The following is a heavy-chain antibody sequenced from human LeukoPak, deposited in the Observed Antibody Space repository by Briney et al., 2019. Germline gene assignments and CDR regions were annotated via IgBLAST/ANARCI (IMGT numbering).Heavy chain of an antibody. J-gene: IGHJ5*02. Sequence: GGSLRLSCAASGFSVSSNYMSWVRQAPGTGLEWVSDISGSGSSTYYGDSVKGRFTISRDNSKNSLYLQMNSLRAEDTAVYYCARAPTKFRRDWFDPWGQGTLVTVSS. V-gene: IGHV3-23*01. D-gene: IGHD3-9*01. CDR1: GFSVSSNY. CDR2: ISGSGSST. CDR3: ARAPTKFRRDWFDP.